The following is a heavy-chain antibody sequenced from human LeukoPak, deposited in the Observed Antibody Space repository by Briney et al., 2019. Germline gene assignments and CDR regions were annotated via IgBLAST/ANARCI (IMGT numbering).Heavy chain of an antibody. CDR3: ASLAARRTFDY. CDR1: GGSISSYY. CDR2: IYYSGST. J-gene: IGHJ4*02. V-gene: IGHV4-59*01. D-gene: IGHD6-6*01. Sequence: SETLSLTCTVSGGSISSYYWSWIRQPPGKVLEWIGYIYYSGSTNYNPSLKSRVTISVDTSKNQFSLKLSSVTAADTAVYYCASLAARRTFDYWGQGTLVTVSS.